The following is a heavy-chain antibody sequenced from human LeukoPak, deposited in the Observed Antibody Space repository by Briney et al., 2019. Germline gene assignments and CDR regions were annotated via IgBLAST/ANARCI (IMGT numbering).Heavy chain of an antibody. V-gene: IGHV3-48*03. D-gene: IGHD3-10*02. J-gene: IGHJ6*04. Sequence: GGSLTLSCEASGFTFGSYEMTWVRQAPGKGLEWLSYISTSGSIIVYADSVKGRFTISRDNAKNSLYLQMNSLRAEDTAVYYCAELGITMIGGVWGKGTTVTISS. CDR1: GFTFGSYE. CDR2: ISTSGSII. CDR3: AELGITMIGGV.